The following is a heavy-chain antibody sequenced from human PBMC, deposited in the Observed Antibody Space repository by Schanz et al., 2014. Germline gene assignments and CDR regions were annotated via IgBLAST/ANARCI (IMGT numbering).Heavy chain of an antibody. CDR2: IIPILGIG. CDR1: GGTFSSYT. J-gene: IGHJ4*02. D-gene: IGHD1-26*01. Sequence: QVQLVQSGAAVKKPGSSVKVSCKASGGTFSSYTISWVRQAPGQGPEWMGRIIPILGIGNDAQKFQGRVTITADKSTSTAYMELRSLTSDDSAVYYCARDRDQWDGNYLDYWGQGTLVTVSS. V-gene: IGHV1-69*08. CDR3: ARDRDQWDGNYLDY.